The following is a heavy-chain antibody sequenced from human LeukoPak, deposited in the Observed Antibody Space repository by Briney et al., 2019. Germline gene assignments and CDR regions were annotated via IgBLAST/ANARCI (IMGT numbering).Heavy chain of an antibody. CDR2: IGSSGGET. CDR1: GFTFSSYW. V-gene: IGHV3-23*01. J-gene: IGHJ4*02. D-gene: IGHD2/OR15-2a*01. Sequence: GGSLRLSCAASGFTFSSYWMSWVRQAPGKGLEWVALIGSSGGETNYADSVKGRFTISRDSSKNTLFLQMDSLRADDTAIYFCAKDGGSFYDLRGYDYWGQGALVTVSS. CDR3: AKDGGSFYDLRGYDY.